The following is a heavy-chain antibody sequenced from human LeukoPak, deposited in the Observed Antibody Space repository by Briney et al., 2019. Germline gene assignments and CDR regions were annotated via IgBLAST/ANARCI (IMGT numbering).Heavy chain of an antibody. CDR3: ARDRGDYYYYSMDV. Sequence: SETLSLTCTVSGGSISSYYWSWIRQPPGKGLEWIGYIYYSGSTNYNPSLKSRVTISVDTSKNQFSLKLRSVTAADTAVYYCARDRGDYYYYSMDVWGQGTTVTVSS. D-gene: IGHD5-24*01. J-gene: IGHJ6*02. CDR2: IYYSGST. CDR1: GGSISSYY. V-gene: IGHV4-59*01.